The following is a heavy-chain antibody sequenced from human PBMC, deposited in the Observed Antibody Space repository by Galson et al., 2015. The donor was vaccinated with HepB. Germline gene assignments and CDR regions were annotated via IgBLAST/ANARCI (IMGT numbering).Heavy chain of an antibody. CDR2: ISYDGSNK. V-gene: IGHV3-30*03. CDR3: ARDSLEWLLYYYYYMDV. CDR1: GFTFSSYG. Sequence: SLRLSCAASGFTFSSYGMHWVRQAPGKGLEWVAVISYDGSNKYYADSVKGRFTISRDNSKNTLYLQMNSLRAEDTAVYYCARDSLEWLLYYYYYMDVWGKGTTVTVSS. D-gene: IGHD3-3*01. J-gene: IGHJ6*03.